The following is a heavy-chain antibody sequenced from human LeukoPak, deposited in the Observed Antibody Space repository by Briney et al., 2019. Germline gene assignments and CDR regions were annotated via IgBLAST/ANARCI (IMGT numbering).Heavy chain of an antibody. V-gene: IGHV3-23*01. CDR1: GFTFSSYA. CDR3: ARSMSTLDY. CDR2: ISGSGSTT. J-gene: IGHJ4*02. Sequence: GGSLRLSCAASGFTFSSYAMNWVRQAPGKGLEWVSAISGSGSTTYHADSVKGRFTISRDNSKNTLFLQMNSLRAEDTAVYYCARSMSTLDYWGQGTLVTVSS.